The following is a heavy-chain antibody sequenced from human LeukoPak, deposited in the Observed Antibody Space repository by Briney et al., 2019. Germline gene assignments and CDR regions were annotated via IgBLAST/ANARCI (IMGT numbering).Heavy chain of an antibody. CDR2: IIPIFGTA. CDR1: GGTFSSYA. Sequence: ASVKVSCKASGGTFSSYAISWVRQAPGQGLEWMGGIIPIFGTANYAQKFQGRVTITADKSTSTACMELSSLRSEDTAVYYCAAPKSSIAVAGSNFDYWGQGTLVTVSS. V-gene: IGHV1-69*06. D-gene: IGHD6-19*01. J-gene: IGHJ4*02. CDR3: AAPKSSIAVAGSNFDY.